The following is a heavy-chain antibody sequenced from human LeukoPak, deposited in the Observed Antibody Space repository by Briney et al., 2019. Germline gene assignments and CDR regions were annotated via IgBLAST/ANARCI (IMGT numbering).Heavy chain of an antibody. V-gene: IGHV4-59*01. CDR1: GGSISSYH. D-gene: IGHD3-3*01. J-gene: IGHJ4*02. Sequence: SETLSLTCTVSGGSISSYHWSWIRQPPGKGLEWIGYIYYSGSTNYNPSLKSRVTISVDTSKNQFSLKLSSVTAADTAVYYCARTIFGVVISPLYYFDYWGQGTLVTVSS. CDR2: IYYSGST. CDR3: ARTIFGVVISPLYYFDY.